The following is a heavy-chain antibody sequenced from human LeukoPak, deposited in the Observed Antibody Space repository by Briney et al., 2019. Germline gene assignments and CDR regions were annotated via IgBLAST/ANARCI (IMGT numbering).Heavy chain of an antibody. V-gene: IGHV3-21*01. Sequence: PGGSLRLSCAASGFTFSSYSMNWVRQAPGKGLEWVSSISSSSSYIYYADSVKGRFTISRGNAKNSLYLQMNSLRAEDTAVYYCARDSTSYYDFWSGYCFDYWGQGTLVTVSS. D-gene: IGHD3-3*01. J-gene: IGHJ4*02. CDR2: ISSSSSYI. CDR1: GFTFSSYS. CDR3: ARDSTSYYDFWSGYCFDY.